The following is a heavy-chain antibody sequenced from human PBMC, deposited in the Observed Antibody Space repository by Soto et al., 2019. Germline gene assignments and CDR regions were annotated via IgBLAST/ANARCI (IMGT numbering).Heavy chain of an antibody. CDR2: IYYSGST. J-gene: IGHJ5*02. Sequence: QVQLQESGPGLVKPSETLSLTCTVSGGSISSYYWSWIRQPPGKGLEWIGYIYYSGSTNYNPSLKSRVTISVDTSKNHFSLKLSSVTAADTAVYYCARGITMVRGAVNWFDPWGQGTLVTVSS. V-gene: IGHV4-59*01. CDR1: GGSISSYY. CDR3: ARGITMVRGAVNWFDP. D-gene: IGHD3-10*01.